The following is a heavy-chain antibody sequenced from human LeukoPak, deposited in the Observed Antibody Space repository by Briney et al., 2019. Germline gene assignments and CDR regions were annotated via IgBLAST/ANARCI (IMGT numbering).Heavy chain of an antibody. CDR3: AKSTRIVGATPFDY. D-gene: IGHD1-26*01. CDR1: GFTFSSYA. V-gene: IGHV3-23*01. J-gene: IGHJ4*02. CDR2: ISGSGGST. Sequence: GGSLRLSCAASGFTFSSYAMSWVRQAPGEGREWVSAISGSGGSTYYADSVKGRFTISRDNSKNTLYLQMNSLRAEDTAVYYCAKSTRIVGATPFDYWGQGTLVAVSS.